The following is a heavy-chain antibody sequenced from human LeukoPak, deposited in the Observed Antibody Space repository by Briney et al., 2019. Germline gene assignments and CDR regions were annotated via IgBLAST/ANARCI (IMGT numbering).Heavy chain of an antibody. J-gene: IGHJ4*02. Sequence: ASVKVSCKASGYTFTGYYMHWVRQAPGQGLEWMGWINPNSGRTNYAQMFQGRVTMTRDTSISKAYMELSRLRSEDTSVYYCARGYSSGCLVYWGQGTLVTVSS. CDR1: GYTFTGYY. V-gene: IGHV1-2*02. D-gene: IGHD6-19*01. CDR2: INPNSGRT. CDR3: ARGYSSGCLVY.